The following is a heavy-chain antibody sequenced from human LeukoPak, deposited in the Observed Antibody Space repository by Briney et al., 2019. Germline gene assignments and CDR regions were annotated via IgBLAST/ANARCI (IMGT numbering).Heavy chain of an antibody. V-gene: IGHV3-23*01. D-gene: IGHD5-12*01. CDR1: GFTFSSYA. J-gene: IGHJ4*02. Sequence: GGSLRLSCAASGFTFSSYAMSWVRQAPGEGLEWVSAISGSGGSTYYADSVKGRFTISRDNSKNTLYLQMNSLRAEDTAVYYCAKAHRLRPQGYWGQGTLVTVSS. CDR2: ISGSGGST. CDR3: AKAHRLRPQGY.